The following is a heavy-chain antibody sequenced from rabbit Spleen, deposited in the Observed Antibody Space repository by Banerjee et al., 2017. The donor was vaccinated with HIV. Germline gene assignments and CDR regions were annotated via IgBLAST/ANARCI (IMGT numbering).Heavy chain of an antibody. J-gene: IGHJ4*01. V-gene: IGHV1S45*01. Sequence: EQLEESGGGLVKPEGSLTLTCKASGVSLNDKDVMCWVRQAPGKGLEWIACINIVTGKSVYASWAKGRFTVSKTSSTTVTLQMTSLTDADTATYFCARGDFCFNLWGQGTLVTVS. CDR1: GVSLNDKDV. D-gene: IGHD4-2*01. CDR3: ARGDFCFNL. CDR2: INIVTGKS.